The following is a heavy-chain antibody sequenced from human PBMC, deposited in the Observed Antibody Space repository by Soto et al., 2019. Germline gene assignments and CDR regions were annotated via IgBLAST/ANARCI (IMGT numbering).Heavy chain of an antibody. D-gene: IGHD2-21*02. CDR3: ARGCRDRDY. J-gene: IGHJ4*02. CDR1: GFDFSGFW. Sequence: VQVVESGGGLVQPGGSLRLSCAVSGFDFSGFWMNWVRQAPGKGLEWVANINHGGSEKNFVDSVKGRFTISRDNAKNSLYLQMNSMRAEDTAVYYCARGCRDRDYWGQGTLVTVSS. V-gene: IGHV3-7*04. CDR2: INHGGSEK.